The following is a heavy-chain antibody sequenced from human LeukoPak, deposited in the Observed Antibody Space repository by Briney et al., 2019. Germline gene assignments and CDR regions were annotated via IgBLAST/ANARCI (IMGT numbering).Heavy chain of an antibody. J-gene: IGHJ4*02. Sequence: PSETLSLTCVAPGASISSSAWWGWARPPPGKGREGIGEIYYTGSRNYNPSLKSRVAMSVDTSKNPFSLQLTSVTAADTAEYYCASTYSSGYYYYFDYWGQGTLVTVSS. D-gene: IGHD3-22*01. CDR3: ASTYSSGYYYYFDY. CDR2: IYYTGSR. V-gene: IGHV4-4*02. CDR1: GASISSSAW.